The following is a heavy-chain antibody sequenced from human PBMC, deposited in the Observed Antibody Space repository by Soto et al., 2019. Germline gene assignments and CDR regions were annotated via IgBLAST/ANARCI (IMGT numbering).Heavy chain of an antibody. CDR2: ITGGGGST. CDR1: GLTFSNYA. D-gene: IGHD5-18*01. V-gene: IGHV3-23*01. CDR3: EKAPDKGYGFYYFDY. Sequence: GGSLRLSCAASGLTFSNYALNWVRQAPRKGLEWVSAITGGGGSTFYADSVKGRFTISRDNSRNTLYLQMNSLRAEDTALYYCEKAPDKGYGFYYFDYWGQGTLVTVSS. J-gene: IGHJ4*02.